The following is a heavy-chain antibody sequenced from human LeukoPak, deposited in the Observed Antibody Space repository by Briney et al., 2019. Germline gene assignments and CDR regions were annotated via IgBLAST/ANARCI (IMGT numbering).Heavy chain of an antibody. V-gene: IGHV3-11*04. CDR1: GFTFSNYY. CDR2: VSSSGTTI. D-gene: IGHD4-11*01. J-gene: IGHJ4*02. CDR3: AKDDDDSTGSDS. Sequence: PGGSLRLSCAASGFTFSNYYMSWIRQAPGKGLEWVSYVSSSGTTIYYADSVKGRFTISRDNAKNSLYLQMNSLRAEDTAVYYCAKDDDDSTGSDSWGQGTLVTVSP.